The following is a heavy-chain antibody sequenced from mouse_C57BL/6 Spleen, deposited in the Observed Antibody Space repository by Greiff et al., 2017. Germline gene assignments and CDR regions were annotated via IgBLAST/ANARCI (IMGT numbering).Heavy chain of an antibody. CDR2: INPSTGGT. Sequence: EVQLQQSGPELVKPGASVKISCKASGYSFTGYYMNWVKQSPEKSLEWIGEINPSTGGTTYNQKFKAKATLTVDKSSSTAYMQLKSLTSEDSAVYYCARSPSYPPMAYWGQGTPVTVSA. CDR3: ARSPSYPPMAY. D-gene: IGHD2-12*01. CDR1: GYSFTGYY. J-gene: IGHJ3*01. V-gene: IGHV1-42*01.